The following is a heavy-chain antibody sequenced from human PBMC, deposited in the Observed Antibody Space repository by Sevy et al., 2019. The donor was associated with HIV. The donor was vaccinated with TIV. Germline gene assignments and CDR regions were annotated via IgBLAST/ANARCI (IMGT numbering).Heavy chain of an antibody. V-gene: IGHV3-15*01. D-gene: IGHD3-22*01. CDR1: GFTFSNAW. CDR2: IKSKTDGGKT. Sequence: GGSLRLSCAASGFTFSNAWMSWVRQAPGKGLEWVGRIKSKTDGGKTDYAAPVKGRFAISKDDSKNTLYLQMNSLKIQDTAVYYCDPCDYDSSGYYYHDAGDIWGQGTMVTVSS. J-gene: IGHJ3*02. CDR3: DPCDYDSSGYYYHDAGDI.